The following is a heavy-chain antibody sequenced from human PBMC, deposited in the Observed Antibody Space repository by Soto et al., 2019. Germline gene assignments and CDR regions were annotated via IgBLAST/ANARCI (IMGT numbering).Heavy chain of an antibody. D-gene: IGHD1-1*01. Sequence: SETLSLTCTVSGGSISSSSYYWGWIRQPPGKGLEWIGSIYYSGSTYYNPSLKSRVTISVDTSKNQFSLKLSSVPAADTDVYYCASGVGDNWNDVGGWFAPWGQGTLVTVSS. CDR2: IYYSGST. CDR3: ASGVGDNWNDVGGWFAP. V-gene: IGHV4-39*01. J-gene: IGHJ5*02. CDR1: GGSISSSSYY.